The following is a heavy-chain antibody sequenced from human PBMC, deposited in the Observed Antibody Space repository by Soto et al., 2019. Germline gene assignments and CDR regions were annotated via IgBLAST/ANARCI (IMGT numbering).Heavy chain of an antibody. V-gene: IGHV4-39*01. J-gene: IGHJ4*02. CDR2: IYYSGIT. Sequence: SETLSLTCTVSGVSISNSSYYWGWIRRPPGKGLEWIGTIYYSGITYYNPSLKSRVTISVDTSKNQFSLKLTSVTAADTAIYYCAIQGSNWGQGTPVTVSS. CDR3: AIQGSN. CDR1: GVSISNSSYY.